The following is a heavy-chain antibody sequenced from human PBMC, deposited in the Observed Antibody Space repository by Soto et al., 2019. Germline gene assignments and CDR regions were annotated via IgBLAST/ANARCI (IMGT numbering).Heavy chain of an antibody. V-gene: IGHV4-4*02. CDR2: IYHSGST. Sequence: QVQLQESGPGLVKPSGTLSLTCAVSGGSISSSNWWSWVRQPPGKGLEWIGDIYHSGSTNYNTSLKSRVTISVDKSKNHFSLKLSSVTAADTAVYYCAEAEQLRLGELSLYYWGQGTLVTVSS. D-gene: IGHD3-16*02. J-gene: IGHJ4*02. CDR3: AEAEQLRLGELSLYY. CDR1: GGSISSSNW.